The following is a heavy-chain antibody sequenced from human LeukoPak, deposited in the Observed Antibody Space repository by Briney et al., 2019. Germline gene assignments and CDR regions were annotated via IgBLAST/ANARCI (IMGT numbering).Heavy chain of an antibody. CDR3: TRRGPHSSLD. D-gene: IGHD3-22*01. V-gene: IGHV5-51*01. J-gene: IGHJ4*02. Sequence: GXSLKISCKXSGYSFTSYWIGWVRQMPGKGLEWMGIIYPGDSDTRYSPSFQGQVTIPADKSISTAYLQWSSLKASDTAMYYCTRRGPHSSLDWGQGTLVTVSS. CDR2: IYPGDSDT. CDR1: GYSFTSYW.